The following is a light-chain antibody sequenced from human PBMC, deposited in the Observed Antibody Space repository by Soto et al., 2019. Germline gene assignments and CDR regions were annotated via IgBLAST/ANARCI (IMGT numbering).Light chain of an antibody. J-gene: IGKJ3*01. Sequence: EVVLTQSPATLSLSPGERATLSCRASQSVRNYLAWYQQKPGQAPRLLIYDASKRATGIPARFSGSGSGTDFTLTISGLEPEDVPFYYCQQRTNCPPLFTFCPGTKVDIK. CDR2: DAS. V-gene: IGKV3-11*01. CDR3: QQRTNCPPLFT. CDR1: QSVRNY.